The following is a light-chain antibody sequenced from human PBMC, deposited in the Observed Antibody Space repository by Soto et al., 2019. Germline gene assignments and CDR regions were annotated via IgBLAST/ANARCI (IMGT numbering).Light chain of an antibody. CDR2: LGS. Sequence: DIVMTQSPLSLPVTPGEPASISCRSSQSLLHSNGYNSLDWYLQKPGQSPQLLIYLGSNRASGVPDRFSGCGSGTDFTLKISRVEAEDVGVYYCMQALQTPWTFGQGTKVEIK. CDR3: MQALQTPWT. CDR1: QSLLHSNGYNS. J-gene: IGKJ1*01. V-gene: IGKV2-28*01.